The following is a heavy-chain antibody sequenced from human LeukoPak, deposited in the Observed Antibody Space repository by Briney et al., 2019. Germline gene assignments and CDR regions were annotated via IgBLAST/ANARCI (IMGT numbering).Heavy chain of an antibody. V-gene: IGHV7-4-1*02. CDR2: INTNTGNP. CDR1: GYTFTGYY. D-gene: IGHD6-19*01. Sequence: ASVKVSCKASGYTFTGYYMHWVRQAPGRGLEWMGWINTNTGNPTYAQGFTGRFVFSLDTSVSTAYLQISSLKAEDTAVYYCARDGAVYSSGPPSIDYWGQGTLVTVSS. CDR3: ARDGAVYSSGPPSIDY. J-gene: IGHJ4*02.